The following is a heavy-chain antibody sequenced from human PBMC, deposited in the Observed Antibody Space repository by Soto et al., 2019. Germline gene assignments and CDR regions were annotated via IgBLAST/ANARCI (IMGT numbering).Heavy chain of an antibody. J-gene: IGHJ6*04. D-gene: IGHD4-17*01. CDR1: GYNFIDYL. Sequence: LKGSCKVSGYNFIDYLVNWVKQAPGKGRQWMGLVDPEDAERIYAEKFQGRVSISADTSTDTAPLELSSLRSEGPPVYSCGTFVRLGSTGASTHGIDVWGKATTVTVSS. V-gene: IGHV1-69-2*01. CDR2: VDPEDAER. CDR3: GTFVRLGSTGASTHGIDV.